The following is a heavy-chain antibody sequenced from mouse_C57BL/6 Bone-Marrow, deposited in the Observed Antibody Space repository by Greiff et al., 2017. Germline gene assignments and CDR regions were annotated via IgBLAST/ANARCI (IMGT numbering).Heavy chain of an antibody. CDR3: ARGGLYDRDY. CDR1: GYSFTGYY. Sequence: EVQLQESGPELVKPGASVKISCKASGYSFTGYYMHWVKQSPGNILDWIGYIYPYTGVSSSNQKFKGKATLTVDKSSSTAYMDLRLLTSEDTAVYYCARGGLYDRDYWGQGTSVTVSS. J-gene: IGHJ4*01. V-gene: IGHV1-31*01. CDR2: IYPYTGVS.